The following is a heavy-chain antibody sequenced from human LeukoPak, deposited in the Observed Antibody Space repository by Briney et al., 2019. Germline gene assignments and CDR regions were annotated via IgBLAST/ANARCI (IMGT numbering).Heavy chain of an antibody. CDR1: GGSISSGDYY. CDR3: ARGQEVVAADWFDP. CDR2: IYYSGSI. D-gene: IGHD2-15*01. Sequence: PSETLSLTCTVSGGSISSGDYYWSWIRQPPGKGLEWIGYIYYSGSINYNPSLKSRVTISVDTSKNQFSLKLGSVTAADTAVYYCARGQEVVAADWFDPWGQGTLVTVSS. J-gene: IGHJ5*02. V-gene: IGHV4-61*08.